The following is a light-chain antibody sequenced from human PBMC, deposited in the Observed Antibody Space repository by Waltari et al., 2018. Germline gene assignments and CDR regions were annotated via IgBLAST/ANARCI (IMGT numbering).Light chain of an antibody. Sequence: IVMTQSPATLSVSPGERATLSCRASQSVSRNLAWYQQKPGQAPRLLISDASTRATDIPVRFSGSGSGTEFTLTISSVQSEDFGIYFCQQYDKWTLYTFGQGTKLEIK. V-gene: IGKV3-15*01. CDR3: QQYDKWTLYT. CDR2: DAS. J-gene: IGKJ2*01. CDR1: QSVSRN.